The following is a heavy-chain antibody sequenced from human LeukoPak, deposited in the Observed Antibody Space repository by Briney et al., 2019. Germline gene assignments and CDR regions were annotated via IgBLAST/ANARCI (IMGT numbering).Heavy chain of an antibody. J-gene: IGHJ4*02. CDR1: GGSISSSSYY. Sequence: SETLSLTCTVSGGSISSSSYYWGWIRQPPGKGLEWIGSIYYSGSTYYNPSLKSRVTISIDTSKNQFSLRPNSVTAADTAMYFCVKSGGYGLIDYWGQGTLVTVSS. CDR3: VKSGGYGLIDY. D-gene: IGHD1-26*01. V-gene: IGHV4-39*01. CDR2: IYYSGST.